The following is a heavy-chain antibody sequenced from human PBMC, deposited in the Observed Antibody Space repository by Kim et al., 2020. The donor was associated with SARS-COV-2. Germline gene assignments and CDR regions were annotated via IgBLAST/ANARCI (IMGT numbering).Heavy chain of an antibody. CDR3: VRGRRDGYNYFDY. CDR2: IDYSGST. V-gene: IGHV4-31*03. CDR1: GASISSGGYY. D-gene: IGHD5-12*01. J-gene: IGHJ4*02. Sequence: SETLSLTCTVSGASISSGGYYWSWIRQHQGKGLEWIAYIDYSGSTDDNPSVKSRLIISLDKSKNQISLKLSSVTAADTAVYYCVRGRRDGYNYFDYWGQGTLVNVSS.